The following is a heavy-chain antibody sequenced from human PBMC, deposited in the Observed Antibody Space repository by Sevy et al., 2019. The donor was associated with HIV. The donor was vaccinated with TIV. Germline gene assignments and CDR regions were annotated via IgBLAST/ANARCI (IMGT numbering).Heavy chain of an antibody. CDR1: GGSISSYY. CDR3: ARGKQQLVLSWFDP. D-gene: IGHD6-13*01. J-gene: IGHJ5*02. V-gene: IGHV4-4*07. CDR2: IYTSGST. Sequence: SETLSLTCTVSGGSISSYYWSWIRQPAGKGLEWIGRIYTSGSTNYNPSLKSRVTMSVDTSMNQFSLKLSSVTAADTAVYYCARGKQQLVLSWFDPWGQGTLVTVSS.